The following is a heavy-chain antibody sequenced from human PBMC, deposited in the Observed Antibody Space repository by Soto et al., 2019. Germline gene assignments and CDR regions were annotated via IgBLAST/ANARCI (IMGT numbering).Heavy chain of an antibody. Sequence: SETRCLTCAVYGGSFSGYYWSGIRQPPGKGLEWIGEINHSGSTNYNPSLKSRVTISVDTSKNQFSLKLSSVTAADTAVYYCARDYGSGSYLFDYWGQGTLVTVSS. J-gene: IGHJ4*02. D-gene: IGHD3-10*01. V-gene: IGHV4-34*01. CDR3: ARDYGSGSYLFDY. CDR2: INHSGST. CDR1: GGSFSGYY.